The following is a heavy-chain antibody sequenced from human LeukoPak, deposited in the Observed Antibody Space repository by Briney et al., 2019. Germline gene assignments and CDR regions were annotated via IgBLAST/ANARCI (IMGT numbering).Heavy chain of an antibody. V-gene: IGHV4-34*01. D-gene: IGHD3-9*01. CDR2: INHSGST. Sequence: SETLSLTCAVYGGSFSGYYWSWIRQPPGKGLEWIGEINHSGSTNYNPSLKSRVTISVDTSKNQFSLKLSSVTAADTAVYYCARGLRVGRYFDWLFPWSDPWGQGTLVTVSS. CDR1: GGSFSGYY. J-gene: IGHJ5*02. CDR3: ARGLRVGRYFDWLFPWSDP.